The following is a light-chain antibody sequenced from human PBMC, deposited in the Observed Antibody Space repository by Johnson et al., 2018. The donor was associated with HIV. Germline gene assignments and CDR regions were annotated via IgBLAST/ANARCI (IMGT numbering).Light chain of an antibody. J-gene: IGLJ1*01. CDR2: DNN. CDR3: GTWDNSLSAV. CDR1: SSNIGNNY. V-gene: IGLV1-51*01. Sequence: QSVLTQPPSVSAAPGQKVTISCSGSSSNIGNNYVSWYQQLPGTAPKLLIYDNNKRPSGIPDRFSGSKSGTSATLGITGVQTGDEADYYCGTWDNSLSAVFGTGTKVTVL.